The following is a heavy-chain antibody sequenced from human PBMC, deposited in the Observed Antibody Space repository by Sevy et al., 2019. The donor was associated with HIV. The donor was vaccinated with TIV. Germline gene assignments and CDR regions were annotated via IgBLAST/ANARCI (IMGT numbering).Heavy chain of an antibody. CDR3: ARTSGTTRVDY. D-gene: IGHD1-1*01. V-gene: IGHV3-11*06. J-gene: IGHJ4*02. CDR1: GFTFSDHS. CDR2: ISKLGSNT. Sequence: GGSLRLACAASGFTFSDHSMSWIRQAPGKGLEWLSYISKLGSNTNYVPSVKGRFTISRDNAKNSLYLQMNSLTSDDTAVYYCARTSGTTRVDYWGQGTLVTVSS.